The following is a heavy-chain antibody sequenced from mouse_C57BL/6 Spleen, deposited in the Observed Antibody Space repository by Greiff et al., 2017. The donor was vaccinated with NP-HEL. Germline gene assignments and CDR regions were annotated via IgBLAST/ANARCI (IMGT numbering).Heavy chain of an antibody. CDR3: AKDYGSSPHAMDY. D-gene: IGHD1-1*01. Sequence: QVQLKESGAELAKPGASVKLSCKASGYTFTSHWMHWVKQRPGQGLEWIGYINPSSGYTKYNQKFKDKATLTADKSSSTAYMQLSSLTYEDSAVYYCAKDYGSSPHAMDYWGQGTSVTVSS. CDR1: GYTFTSHW. V-gene: IGHV1-7*01. J-gene: IGHJ4*01. CDR2: INPSSGYT.